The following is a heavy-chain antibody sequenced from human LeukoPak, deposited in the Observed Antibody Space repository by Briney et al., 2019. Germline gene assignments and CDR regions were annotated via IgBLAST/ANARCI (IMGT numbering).Heavy chain of an antibody. J-gene: IGHJ6*02. CDR2: ISSSSSYI. D-gene: IGHD3-10*01. Sequence: PGGSLRLSCAASGFTFSSYSMNWVRQAPGKGLEWVSSISSSSSYIYYADSVKGRFTISRDNAKNSLYLQMNSLRAEDTAVYYCSVWLDYYYGMDVWGQGTTVTVSS. CDR1: GFTFSSYS. CDR3: SVWLDYYYGMDV. V-gene: IGHV3-21*01.